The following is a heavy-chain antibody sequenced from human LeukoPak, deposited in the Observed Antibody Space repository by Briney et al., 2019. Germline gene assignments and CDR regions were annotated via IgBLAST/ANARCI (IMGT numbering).Heavy chain of an antibody. J-gene: IGHJ4*02. CDR1: GYTLTELS. CDR3: ATAPLKYCSGGSCADYSDY. Sequence: ASVKVSCKVSGYTLTELSMHWVRQAPGKGLEWMGGFDPEDGETIYAQKFQGRVTATEDTSTDTAYMELSSLRSEDTAVYYCATAPLKYCSGGSCADYSDYWGQGTLVTVSS. D-gene: IGHD2-15*01. V-gene: IGHV1-24*01. CDR2: FDPEDGET.